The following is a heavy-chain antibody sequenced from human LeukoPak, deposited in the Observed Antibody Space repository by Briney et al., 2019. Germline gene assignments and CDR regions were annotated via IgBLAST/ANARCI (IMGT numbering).Heavy chain of an antibody. D-gene: IGHD3-3*01. CDR3: ARGPKYYDFWSGYYPFDY. J-gene: IGHJ4*02. CDR2: INHSGST. CDR1: GGSFSGYY. Sequence: PSETLSLTCAVYGGSFSGYYWSWIRQPPGKGQEWIGEINHSGSTNYNPSLKSRVTISVDTSKNQFSLKLSSVTAADTAVYYCARGPKYYDFWSGYYPFDYWGQGTLVTVSS. V-gene: IGHV4-34*01.